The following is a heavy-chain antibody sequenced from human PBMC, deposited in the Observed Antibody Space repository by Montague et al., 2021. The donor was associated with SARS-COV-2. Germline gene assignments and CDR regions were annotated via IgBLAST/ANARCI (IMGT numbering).Heavy chain of an antibody. J-gene: IGHJ4*02. CDR2: ISSSGSTI. CDR3: AKAGIKYDYGDFFDY. V-gene: IGHV3-48*03. D-gene: IGHD4-17*01. Sequence: YRRLSCAASGFTFSSYEMNWVRQAPGKGLEWVSYISSSGSTIYYADSVKGRFTISRDNAKNSLYLQMNSLRAEDTAVYYCAKAGIKYDYGDFFDYWGQGTLVTVSS. CDR1: GFTFSSYE.